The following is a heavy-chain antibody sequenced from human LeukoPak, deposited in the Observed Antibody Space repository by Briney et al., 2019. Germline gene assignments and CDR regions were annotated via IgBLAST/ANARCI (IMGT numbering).Heavy chain of an antibody. Sequence: SETLSLTCTVSGASINSDTYYWGWIRQPPGKGLEWIGSIYFTGKIYYNASLKSRVTVSLDTSKNHFSLKLNSVTAADTAVYYCATYYYDSSGYLGGFDYWGQGTLVTVSS. CDR2: IYFTGKI. J-gene: IGHJ4*02. CDR3: ATYYYDSSGYLGGFDY. V-gene: IGHV4-39*07. CDR1: GASINSDTYY. D-gene: IGHD3-22*01.